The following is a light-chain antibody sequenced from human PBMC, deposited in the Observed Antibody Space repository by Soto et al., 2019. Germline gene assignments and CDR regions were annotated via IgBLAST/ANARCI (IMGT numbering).Light chain of an antibody. Sequence: DIQLTQSPSTLSASVGDRVTITCRASQSVGGWLAWYQQKPGKAPNLLIYKASSIKSGVPPRFSGSGSGTELTLTISSLQPDDSATYYCQQYNSYSPWTFGQGTKVEI. CDR3: QQYNSYSPWT. CDR2: KAS. V-gene: IGKV1-5*03. CDR1: QSVGGW. J-gene: IGKJ1*01.